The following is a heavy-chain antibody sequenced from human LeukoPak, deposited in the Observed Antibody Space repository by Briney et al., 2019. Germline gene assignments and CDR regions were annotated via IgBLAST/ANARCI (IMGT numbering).Heavy chain of an antibody. D-gene: IGHD6-19*01. V-gene: IGHV1-58*01. J-gene: IGHJ5*02. CDR3: AASGWYRGRWFDP. CDR2: IVVGSGNT. CDR1: GFTFTSSA. Sequence: ASVKVSCKASGFTFTSSAVQWVRQAREQRLEWIGWIVVGSGNTNHAQKFQERVTITRDMSTSTAYMELSSLRSEDTAVYYCAASGWYRGRWFDPWGQGTLVTVSS.